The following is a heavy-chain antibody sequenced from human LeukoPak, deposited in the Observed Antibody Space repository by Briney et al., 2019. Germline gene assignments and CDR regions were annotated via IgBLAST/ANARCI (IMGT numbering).Heavy chain of an antibody. J-gene: IGHJ4*02. CDR1: GGTFSSYA. D-gene: IGHD3-10*01. CDR2: IIPIFGTA. V-gene: IGHV1-69*01. CDR3: ARDGLRGSGSYYYFDY. Sequence: SVKVSCKASGGTFSSYAISWVRQAPGQGLECMGGIIPIFGTANYAQKFQGRVTITADESTSTAYMELSSLRSEDTAVYCCARDGLRGSGSYYYFDYWGQGTLVTVSS.